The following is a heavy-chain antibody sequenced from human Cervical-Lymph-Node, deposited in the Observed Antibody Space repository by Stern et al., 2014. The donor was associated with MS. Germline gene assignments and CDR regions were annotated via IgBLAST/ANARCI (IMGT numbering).Heavy chain of an antibody. CDR1: GGSIGRYY. CDR3: TRDGRSSLSEYFQT. V-gene: IGHV4-59*01. CDR2: IYHNGNT. D-gene: IGHD6-6*01. J-gene: IGHJ1*01. Sequence: QVQLQESGPGLVKPSETLSLTCTVSGGSIGRYYWSWVRQPPGKSLEWIGYIYHNGNTNYNPSLKSRVSMSVDTSKNQFSLNLTSVTAADTAVYYCTRDGRSSLSEYFQTWGQGSLVTVSS.